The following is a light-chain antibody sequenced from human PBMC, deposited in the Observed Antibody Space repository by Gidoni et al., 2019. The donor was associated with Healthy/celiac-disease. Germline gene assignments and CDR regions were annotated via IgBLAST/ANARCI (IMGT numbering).Light chain of an antibody. J-gene: IGKJ3*01. V-gene: IGKV3-15*01. CDR2: GAS. CDR1: QSVSNN. Sequence: EIVMTQSPATLSVSPGERATLSCRASQSVSNNLAWYQQKPGQAPRLLIYGASTRATGIPARFSGSGSGTEFTLTISSLQSEDFAVYYCQQYNNWPRGFTFGPGTKVDIK. CDR3: QQYNNWPRGFT.